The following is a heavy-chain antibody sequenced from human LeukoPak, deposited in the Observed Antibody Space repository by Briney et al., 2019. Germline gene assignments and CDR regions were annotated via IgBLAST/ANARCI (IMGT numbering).Heavy chain of an antibody. Sequence: ASVKVSCKASGGTFSSYAISWVRQAPGQGLEWMGGIIPIFGTANYAQKFQGRVTITADESTSTAYMELSSLRSEDTAVYYCARGDRMSITMARGETRGAFDIWGQGTMVTVSS. D-gene: IGHD3-10*01. J-gene: IGHJ3*02. V-gene: IGHV1-69*13. CDR3: ARGDRMSITMARGETRGAFDI. CDR2: IIPIFGTA. CDR1: GGTFSSYA.